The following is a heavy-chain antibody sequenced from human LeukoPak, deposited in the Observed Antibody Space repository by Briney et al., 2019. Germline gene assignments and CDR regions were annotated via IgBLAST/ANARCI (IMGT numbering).Heavy chain of an antibody. V-gene: IGHV3-23*01. CDR1: GFTFSSHP. Sequence: GGSLRLSCAASGFTFSSHPMSWVRQAPGKGLEWVSAISGSGLSTFYADSVKGRFTISRDNSENTVYLQMSSLRAEDTAVYFCAKHDSGYFRTQDYWGQGTLVTVSS. J-gene: IGHJ4*02. CDR3: AKHDSGYFRTQDY. CDR2: ISGSGLST. D-gene: IGHD3-22*01.